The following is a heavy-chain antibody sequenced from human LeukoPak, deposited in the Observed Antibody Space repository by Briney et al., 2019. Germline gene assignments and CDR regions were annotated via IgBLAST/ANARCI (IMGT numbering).Heavy chain of an antibody. CDR1: GYTFTSYD. CDR2: MNPDSGNT. J-gene: IGHJ6*02. CDR3: ARGGGCYYGSGSYYSRHYYYGMDV. V-gene: IGHV1-8*01. Sequence: GASVKVSCKASGYTFTSYDINWVRQATGQGLEWMGWMNPDSGNTGYAQKFQGRVTMTRNTPISTAYMELSSLRSEDTAVYYCARGGGCYYGSGSYYSRHYYYGMDVWGQGTAVTVSS. D-gene: IGHD3-10*01.